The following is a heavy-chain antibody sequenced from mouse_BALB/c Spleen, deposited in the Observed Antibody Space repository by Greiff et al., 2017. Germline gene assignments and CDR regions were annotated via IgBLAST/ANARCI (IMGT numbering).Heavy chain of an antibody. CDR1: GFSLTSYG. CDR2: IWAGGST. D-gene: IGHD2-14*01. J-gene: IGHJ4*01. CDR3: ARERDYYRYDAMDY. V-gene: IGHV2-9*02. Sequence: QVQLKESGPGLVAPSQSLSITCTVSGFSLTSYGVHWVRQPPGKGLEWLGVIWAGGSTNYNSALMSRLSISKDNSKSQVFLKMNSLQTDDTAMYYCARERDYYRYDAMDYWGQGTSVTVSS.